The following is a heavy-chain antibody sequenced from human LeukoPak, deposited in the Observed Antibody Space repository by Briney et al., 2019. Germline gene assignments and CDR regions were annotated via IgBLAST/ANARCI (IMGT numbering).Heavy chain of an antibody. Sequence: PGGSLRLSCAASGFTFSSYGMHWVRQAPGKGLEWVAFIRYDGGNKYYADSVKGRFTISRDDSKNTLYLQMNSRRAEDTAGYYCAKSGYYDSSRYYHDLFDIWGQGTMVTVSS. D-gene: IGHD3-22*01. CDR1: GFTFSSYG. V-gene: IGHV3-30*02. J-gene: IGHJ3*02. CDR2: IRYDGGNK. CDR3: AKSGYYDSSRYYHDLFDI.